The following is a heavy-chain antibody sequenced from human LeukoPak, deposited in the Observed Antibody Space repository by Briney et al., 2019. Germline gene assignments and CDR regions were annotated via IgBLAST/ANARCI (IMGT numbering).Heavy chain of an antibody. J-gene: IGHJ3*02. CDR1: GYSFTSFW. D-gene: IGHD3-22*01. V-gene: IGHV5-51*01. CDR3: ARRLLVVVPRGALDI. CDR2: IYPGDSDT. Sequence: GESLKISCKGSGYSFTSFWIGWVRQMPGKGLEWMGIIYPGDSDTRYSPSFQGQVTISADKSISTAYLQWSSLKASDTAMYYCARRLLVVVPRGALDIWGQGTMVTVSS.